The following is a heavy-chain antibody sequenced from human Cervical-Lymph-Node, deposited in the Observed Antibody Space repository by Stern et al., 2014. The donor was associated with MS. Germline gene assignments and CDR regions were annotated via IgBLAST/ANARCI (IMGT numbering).Heavy chain of an antibody. V-gene: IGHV3-30*18. CDR1: GFTFSSPFSSYG. CDR2: ISYDGRNK. J-gene: IGHJ6*02. Sequence: VQLLESGGGVVQPGRSLRLSCAASGFTFSSPFSSYGIHWVRQAPGKGLEWVAVISYDGRNKKYGDSVKGRFTVSRDNPQNTVYLQMNSLRVEDTAVYYCAKDRGAAYVNFYGMDVWGQGTTVTVSS. CDR3: AKDRGAAYVNFYGMDV. D-gene: IGHD3-10*01.